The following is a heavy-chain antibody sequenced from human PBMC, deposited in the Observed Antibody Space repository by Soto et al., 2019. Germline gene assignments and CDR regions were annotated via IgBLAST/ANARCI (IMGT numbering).Heavy chain of an antibody. CDR1: GFTFSSYW. V-gene: IGHV3-74*01. Sequence: EVQLVESGGGLVQPGGSLRLSCAASGFTFSSYWMHWVRQAPGKGLVWVSRINSDGSSKSYADSVKGRFTISRDNAKNTLYLQMNSLRAEDTAVYYCARVRGRGWYLPDDYWGQGTLVTVSS. J-gene: IGHJ4*02. CDR3: ARVRGRGWYLPDDY. D-gene: IGHD6-19*01. CDR2: INSDGSSK.